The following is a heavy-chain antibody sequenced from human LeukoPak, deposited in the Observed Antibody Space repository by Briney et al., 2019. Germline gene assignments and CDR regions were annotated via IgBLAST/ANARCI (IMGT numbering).Heavy chain of an antibody. Sequence: GGSLRLSCAASGFTFSDYYMSWIRQAPGKGLEWVSYIGRSGTTIHYADSVKGRFTSSWDNAKKSLYLQMNSLRAEDTAVYYCARDRGDFWSGYYTNYFDYWGQGTLVTVSS. D-gene: IGHD3-3*01. CDR3: ARDRGDFWSGYYTNYFDY. V-gene: IGHV3-11*04. CDR2: IGRSGTTI. J-gene: IGHJ4*02. CDR1: GFTFSDYY.